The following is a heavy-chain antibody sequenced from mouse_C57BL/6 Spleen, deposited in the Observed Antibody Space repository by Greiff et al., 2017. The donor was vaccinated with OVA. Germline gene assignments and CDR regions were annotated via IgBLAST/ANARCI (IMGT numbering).Heavy chain of an antibody. Sequence: QVQLKQPGAELVKPGASVKLSCKASGYTFTSYWMHWVKQRPGRGLEWIGRIDPNSGGTKYNEKFKSKATLTVDKPSSTAYMQLSSLTSEDSAVYYCARGGTTVVAKDYCDYWGQGTTLTVSS. V-gene: IGHV1-72*01. CDR1: GYTFTSYW. CDR2: IDPNSGGT. J-gene: IGHJ2*01. D-gene: IGHD1-1*01. CDR3: ARGGTTVVAKDYCDY.